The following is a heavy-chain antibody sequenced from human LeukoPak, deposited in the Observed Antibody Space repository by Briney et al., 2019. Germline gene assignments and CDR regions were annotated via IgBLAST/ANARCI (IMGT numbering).Heavy chain of an antibody. CDR3: ATHCSGGSCYPDSDY. CDR2: ISGTGGST. CDR1: GFTFSSYA. D-gene: IGHD2-15*01. V-gene: IGHV3-23*01. J-gene: IGHJ4*02. Sequence: GGSLRLSCAASGFTFSSYAMSWVRQAPGKGLEWVSGISGTGGSTYYADSVKGRFTISRDNSKNTLYLQMNSLRAEDTAVYYCATHCSGGSCYPDSDYWGQGTLVTVSS.